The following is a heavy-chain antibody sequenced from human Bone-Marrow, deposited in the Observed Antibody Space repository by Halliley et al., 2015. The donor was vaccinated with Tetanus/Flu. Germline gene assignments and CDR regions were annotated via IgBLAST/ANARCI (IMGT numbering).Heavy chain of an antibody. CDR3: TTFRNH. J-gene: IGHJ5*02. Sequence: GGGLEGVGRIRSKSDGGTVEYAAAVKGRFTISRDDSENTLYLQMNSLKTEDTAVYYCTTFRNHWGQGTLVTVSS. D-gene: IGHD3-10*01. V-gene: IGHV3-15*07. CDR2: IRSKSDGGTV.